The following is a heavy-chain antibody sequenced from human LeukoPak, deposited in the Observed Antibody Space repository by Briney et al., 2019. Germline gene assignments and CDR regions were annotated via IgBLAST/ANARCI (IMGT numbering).Heavy chain of an antibody. CDR1: GYTLTELS. V-gene: IGHV1-24*01. D-gene: IGHD2-8*01. J-gene: IGHJ1*01. CDR3: ATGVNGYFQH. CDR2: FDLEDGET. Sequence: ASVKVSCKVSGYTLTELSMHWVRQAPGQGLEWMGGFDLEDGETIYAQKFQGRVTMTEDTSTDNAYMELSSLRSEDTAVYYCATGVNGYFQHWGQGTLVTVSS.